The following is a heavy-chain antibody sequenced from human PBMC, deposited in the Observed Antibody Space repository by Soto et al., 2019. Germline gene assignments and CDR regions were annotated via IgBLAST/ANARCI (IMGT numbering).Heavy chain of an antibody. CDR3: ASHETNQNYYYYGMDV. V-gene: IGHV4-39*01. D-gene: IGHD1-7*01. CDR2: IYYSGST. Sequence: SETLSLTCTVSGGSISSSSYYWGWIRQPPGKVLEWIGSIYYSGSTYYNPSLKSRVTISVDTSKNQFSLKLSSVTAADTAVYYCASHETNQNYYYYGMDVWGQGTTVTVSS. CDR1: GGSISSSSYY. J-gene: IGHJ6*02.